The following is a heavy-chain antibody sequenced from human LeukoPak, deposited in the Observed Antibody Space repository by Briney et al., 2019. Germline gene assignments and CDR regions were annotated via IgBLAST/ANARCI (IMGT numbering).Heavy chain of an antibody. D-gene: IGHD6-13*01. CDR2: ISSSGKTV. J-gene: IGHJ3*02. Sequence: PGGSLRLSCAASGFTFRTYEMNWVRQAPGKGLEWVSYISSSGKTVYYADSVKGRFTISRDNAKNSVYLQMNSLRAEDTAVYYCARDGYNNNWYNPFDTWGQGTMVTVSS. CDR1: GFTFRTYE. CDR3: ARDGYNNNWYNPFDT. V-gene: IGHV3-48*03.